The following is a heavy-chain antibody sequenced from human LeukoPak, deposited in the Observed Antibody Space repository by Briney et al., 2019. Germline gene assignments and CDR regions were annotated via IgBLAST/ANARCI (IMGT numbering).Heavy chain of an antibody. CDR3: ATGAWNVAN. V-gene: IGHV3-23*01. CDR1: GFTFSSYA. CDR2: ISGSGGST. D-gene: IGHD1-1*01. J-gene: IGHJ4*02. Sequence: GGSLRLSCAASGFTFSSYAMSWVRQAPGKGLEWVSAISGSGGSTHYADSVKGRFTISRDNSKNTLFLKMNSLRAEDTAVYHCATGAWNVANWGQGTLVTVSS.